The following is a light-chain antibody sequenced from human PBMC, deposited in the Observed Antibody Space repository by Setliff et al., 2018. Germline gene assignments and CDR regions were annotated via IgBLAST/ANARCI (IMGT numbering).Light chain of an antibody. J-gene: IGLJ1*01. CDR2: DVT. V-gene: IGLV2-14*03. Sequence: QSVLAQPASVSGSPGQSINISCTGTSGDIGAYNYVSWYLQHPGKVPQLIIYDVTNRPSGISDRFSGSKSDNTASLTISGLQAEDEADYSCCSYADTYISVFGTGTKVTVL. CDR3: CSYADTYISV. CDR1: SGDIGAYNY.